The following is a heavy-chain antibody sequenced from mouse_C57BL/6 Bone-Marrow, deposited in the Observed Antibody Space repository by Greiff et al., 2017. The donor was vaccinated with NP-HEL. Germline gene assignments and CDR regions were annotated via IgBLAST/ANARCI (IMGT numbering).Heavy chain of an antibody. CDR2: ISSGGSYT. CDR3: ARHRYFDV. CDR1: GFTFSSYG. Sequence: VKLMESGGDLVKPGGSLKLSCAASGFTFSSYGMSWVRQTPDKRLEWVATISSGGSYTYYPDSVKGRFTISRDNAKNTLYLQMSSLKSEDTAMYYCARHRYFDVWGTGTTVTVSS. V-gene: IGHV5-6*02. J-gene: IGHJ1*03.